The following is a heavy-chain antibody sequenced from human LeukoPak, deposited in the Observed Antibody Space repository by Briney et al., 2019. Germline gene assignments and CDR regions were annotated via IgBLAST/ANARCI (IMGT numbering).Heavy chain of an antibody. V-gene: IGHV3-53*01. D-gene: IGHD1/OR15-1a*01. CDR3: ARDGYGNNYMDV. Sequence: GGSLRLSCAASGFTVSSNYMSWVRQAPGKGLEWVSVIYSGGTTYYADSVKGRFTISRDNSKNTLSLQMNNLRAEDTAVYYCARDGYGNNYMDVWGKGTTVTVSS. CDR2: IYSGGTT. J-gene: IGHJ6*03. CDR1: GFTVSSNY.